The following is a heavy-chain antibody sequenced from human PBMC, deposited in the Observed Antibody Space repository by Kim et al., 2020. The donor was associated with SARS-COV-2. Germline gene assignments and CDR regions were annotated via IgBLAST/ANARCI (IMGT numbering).Heavy chain of an antibody. V-gene: IGHV3-9*01. CDR3: AKDGGIMITFGGVHYGMDV. Sequence: GGSLRLSCAASGFTFDDYAMHWVRQAPGKGLEWVSGISWNSGSIGYADCVKGRFTISRDNAKNSLYLQMNSLRAEDTALYYCAKDGGIMITFGGVHYGMDVWGQGTTVTVSS. CDR1: GFTFDDYA. J-gene: IGHJ6*02. D-gene: IGHD3-16*01. CDR2: ISWNSGSI.